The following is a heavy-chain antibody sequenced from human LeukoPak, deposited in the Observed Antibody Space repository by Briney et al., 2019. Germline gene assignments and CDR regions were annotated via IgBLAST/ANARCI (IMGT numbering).Heavy chain of an antibody. CDR1: GFTFSHYA. J-gene: IGHJ4*02. D-gene: IGHD3-22*01. CDR3: ARAPDSSGYYYHFDY. Sequence: GGSLRLSCAASGFTFSHYAMNWVRQAPGQGLEWVAIISYGGNNQYYADSVKGRFTISRDNTKNTVYLQMNSLRPEDTAVYYCARAPDSSGYYYHFDYWGQGTLVTVSS. CDR2: ISYGGNNQ. V-gene: IGHV3-30-3*01.